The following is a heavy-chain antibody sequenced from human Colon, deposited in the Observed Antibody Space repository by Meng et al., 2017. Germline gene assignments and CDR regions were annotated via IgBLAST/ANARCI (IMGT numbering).Heavy chain of an antibody. CDR1: GYIFSTYW. J-gene: IGHJ3*01. D-gene: IGHD4-17*01. CDR2: IYPADSDT. V-gene: IGHV5-51*01. CDR3: AMTFDFGDNQDALDV. Sequence: GESLKISCKGSGYIFSTYWVAWVRQMPGKGLEWIGIIYPADSDTRYSPSFQGQVTISVDKSINTAYLQLSSLKASDTAMYYCAMTFDFGDNQDALDVWGQGTMVTVSS.